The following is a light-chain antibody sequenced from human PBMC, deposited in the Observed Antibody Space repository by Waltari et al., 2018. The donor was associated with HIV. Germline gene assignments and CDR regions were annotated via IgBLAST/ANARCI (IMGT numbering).Light chain of an antibody. J-gene: IGLJ1*01. CDR1: FSNIGSNT. CDR3: AVWDDSLSEYV. CDR2: GSS. V-gene: IGLV1-44*01. Sequence: QSVLTQPPSASGAPGQRVTISCSGSFSNIGSNTVNWYQQRPGTAPRLLIYGSSQRPSGVPDRCSGSRSDTSASLDISGLHSEDEGDYYCAVWDDSLSEYVFATGTKVFVL.